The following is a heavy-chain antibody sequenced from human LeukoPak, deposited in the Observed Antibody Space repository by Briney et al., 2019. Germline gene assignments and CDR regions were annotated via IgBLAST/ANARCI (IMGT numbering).Heavy chain of an antibody. V-gene: IGHV3-23*01. CDR3: AKDTPSPYYYDSSGFDY. J-gene: IGHJ4*02. CDR2: ISGSGGST. Sequence: PGGSLRLSCAASGFTFSSYAMSWVRQAPGKGLEWVSAISGSGGSTYYADSVEGRFTISRDNSKNTLYLQMNSLRAEDTAVYYCAKDTPSPYYYDSSGFDYWGQGTLVTVSS. D-gene: IGHD3-22*01. CDR1: GFTFSSYA.